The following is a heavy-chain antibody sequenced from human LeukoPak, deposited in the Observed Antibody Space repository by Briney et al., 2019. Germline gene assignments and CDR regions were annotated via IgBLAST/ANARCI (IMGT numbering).Heavy chain of an antibody. CDR2: IKQDGSEK. CDR1: GFTFSSYA. CDR3: ARVGSSSGIYDTC. D-gene: IGHD3-10*01. J-gene: IGHJ4*02. V-gene: IGHV3-7*04. Sequence: PGGSLRLSCAVSGFTFSSYAMNWVRQAPGKGLEWVANIKQDGSEKYYVDSVKGRFTISRDNAKNSLYLQMNSLRAEDTAVYYCARVGSSSGIYDTCWGQGTLVTVSS.